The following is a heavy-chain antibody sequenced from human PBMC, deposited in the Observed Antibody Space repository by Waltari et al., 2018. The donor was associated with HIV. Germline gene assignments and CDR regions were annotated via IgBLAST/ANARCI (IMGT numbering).Heavy chain of an antibody. CDR1: GFMYISSS. J-gene: IGHJ4*02. CDR3: TRANGPSDY. V-gene: IGHV3-21*06. Sequence: EVQIVQSGGGLVKPGESLRLSCHVSGFMYISSSMHWVRQSPGKGLEWVSSMNSRGSFIYYSDSVKGRFTVARDNANNSLYLQMNNLRDDDTAVYFCTRANGPSDYWGQGVLVTVSS. CDR2: MNSRGSFI. D-gene: IGHD2-8*01.